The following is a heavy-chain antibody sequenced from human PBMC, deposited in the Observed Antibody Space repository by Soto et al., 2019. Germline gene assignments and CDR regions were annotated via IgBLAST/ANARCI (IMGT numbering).Heavy chain of an antibody. J-gene: IGHJ3*02. Sequence: QVQLQESGPGLVKPSQTLSLTCTVSGGSISSGGYYWSWIRQHPGKGLEWIGYIYYSGSTYYNPSLKSGVTISVDPSKNQFSLKLSSVTAADTAVYYCARDLPDSCGYIFWAFDIWGQGTMVTVSS. CDR3: ARDLPDSCGYIFWAFDI. CDR1: GGSISSGGYY. D-gene: IGHD3-22*01. V-gene: IGHV4-31*03. CDR2: IYYSGST.